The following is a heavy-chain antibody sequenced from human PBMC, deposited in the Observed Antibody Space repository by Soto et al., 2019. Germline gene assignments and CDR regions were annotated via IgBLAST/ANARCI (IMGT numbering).Heavy chain of an antibody. CDR1: GGSVNGYY. V-gene: IGHV4-34*01. J-gene: IGHJ5*02. CDR2: INHTGGT. D-gene: IGHD3-3*01. Sequence: SETLSLTCAVYGGSVNGYYLNWIRQPPGKGLEWIGEINHTGGTHYNPSLKSRVTMSVDTSKNQFSLRLSPVTAADTAIYYCATRITVFGLLIPPFDPWGQGTQVTVYS. CDR3: ATRITVFGLLIPPFDP.